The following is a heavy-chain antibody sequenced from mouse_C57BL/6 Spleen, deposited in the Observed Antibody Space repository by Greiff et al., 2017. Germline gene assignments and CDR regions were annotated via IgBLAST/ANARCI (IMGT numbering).Heavy chain of an antibody. Sequence: EVKLMESGGGLVQPGGSMKLSCVASGFTFSNYWMNWVRQSPEKGLEWVAQIRLKSDNYATHYAEPVKGRFTISRDDSKSSVYLQMNNLRAEDTGIYYCTGGGSYLYWGQGTTLTVSS. J-gene: IGHJ2*01. CDR1: GFTFSNYW. CDR3: TGGGSYLY. D-gene: IGHD1-1*02. CDR2: IRLKSDNYAT. V-gene: IGHV6-3*01.